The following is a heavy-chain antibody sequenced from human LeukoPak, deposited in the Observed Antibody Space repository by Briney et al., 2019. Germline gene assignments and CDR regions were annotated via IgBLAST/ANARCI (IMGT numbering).Heavy chain of an antibody. Sequence: ASVKVSCKASGGTFSSYAISWVRQAPGQGLEWMGWVNPNSGGTNYAQKFQGRVTMTRDTSISTAYMELSRLRSDDTAVYYCARDRRGDRRYYYYYYMDVWGKGTTVTVSS. CDR2: VNPNSGGT. J-gene: IGHJ6*03. V-gene: IGHV1-2*02. D-gene: IGHD3-10*01. CDR1: GGTFSSYA. CDR3: ARDRRGDRRYYYYYYMDV.